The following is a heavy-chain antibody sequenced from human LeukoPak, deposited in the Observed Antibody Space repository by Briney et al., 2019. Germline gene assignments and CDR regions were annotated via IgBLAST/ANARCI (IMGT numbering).Heavy chain of an antibody. D-gene: IGHD1-1*01. CDR1: GGTFSSYA. J-gene: IGHJ6*02. Sequence: GASVKVSCKASGGTFSSYAISWVRQAPGQGLEWMGGIIPIFGTANYAQKFQGRDTITADESTSTAYMELSSLRSEDTAVYYCARAVGELAYYYGMDVWGQGTTVTVSS. CDR2: IIPIFGTA. V-gene: IGHV1-69*13. CDR3: ARAVGELAYYYGMDV.